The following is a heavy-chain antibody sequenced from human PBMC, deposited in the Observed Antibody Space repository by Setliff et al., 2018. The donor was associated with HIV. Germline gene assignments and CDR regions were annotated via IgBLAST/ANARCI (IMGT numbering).Heavy chain of an antibody. V-gene: IGHV4-59*01. CDR1: GGSISNYY. J-gene: IGHJ6*03. CDR2: IYYSGST. CDR3: ARAGDGSPFYYYYYMDV. D-gene: IGHD1-26*01. Sequence: SLTCTVSGGSISNYYWSWIRQPPGKGLQWIGYIYYSGSTNYNPSLKSRVTISVDTSKNQFSLKLSSVTAADTAVYYCARAGDGSPFYYYYYMDVWGKGTTVTVSS.